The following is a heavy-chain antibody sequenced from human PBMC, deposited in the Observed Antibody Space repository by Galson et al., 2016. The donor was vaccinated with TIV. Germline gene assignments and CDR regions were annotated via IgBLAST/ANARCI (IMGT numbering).Heavy chain of an antibody. CDR3: ARGGYRFGNYFDF. J-gene: IGHJ4*02. V-gene: IGHV1-46*01. Sequence: SVKVSCKASGYTFTSYYMHWVRQAPGQGLEWMGIINPSGGSTTYAQKFQGRVTMTRDMSTTTVHMELSSLRSEDTAVYYRARGGYRFGNYFDFWGQGTLVTVSS. CDR1: GYTFTSYY. CDR2: INPSGGST. D-gene: IGHD5-12*01.